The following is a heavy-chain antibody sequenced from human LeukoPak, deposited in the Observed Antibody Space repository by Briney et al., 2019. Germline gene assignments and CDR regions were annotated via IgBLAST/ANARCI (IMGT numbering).Heavy chain of an antibody. D-gene: IGHD3-22*01. CDR2: IIPNLGTT. CDR1: GGTSNSHA. CDR3: ATTNDGGGYQWGDFFDF. Sequence: EASVKVSCKASGGTSNSHAISWVRQASGQGLEWMGRIIPNLGTTNRAQNFQDRVTLTADKSTNTAYMELTSLTSDDTAVYYCATTNDGGGYQWGDFFDFWGQGTLVTVSS. J-gene: IGHJ4*02. V-gene: IGHV1-69*04.